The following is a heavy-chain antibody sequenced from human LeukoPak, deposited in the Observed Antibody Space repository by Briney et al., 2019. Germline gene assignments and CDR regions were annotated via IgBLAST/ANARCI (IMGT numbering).Heavy chain of an antibody. CDR2: IYHSGST. CDR1: GGSVSSGGYS. J-gene: IGHJ5*02. V-gene: IGHV4-30-2*01. CDR3: ARRGIFKNWFDP. D-gene: IGHD3-16*01. Sequence: SQTLSLTCAVSGGSVSSGGYSWSWIRQPPGKGLEWIGYIYHSGSTYYNPSLKSRVTISVDRSKNQFSLKLSSVTAADTAVYYCARRGIFKNWFDPWGQGTLVTVSS.